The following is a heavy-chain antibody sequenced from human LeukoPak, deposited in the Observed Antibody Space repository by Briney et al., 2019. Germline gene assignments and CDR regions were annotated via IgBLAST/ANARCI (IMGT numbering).Heavy chain of an antibody. Sequence: SETLSLTCAVSGGSISSGGYSWSWIRQPPGKGLEWIGYIYHSGSTYYNPSLKSRVTISVDRSKNQFSLKLSSVTAADTAVYYCASYIAAAGIGYFDYWGQGTLVTVSS. J-gene: IGHJ4*02. V-gene: IGHV4-30-2*01. CDR2: IYHSGST. CDR3: ASYIAAAGIGYFDY. CDR1: GGSISSGGYS. D-gene: IGHD6-13*01.